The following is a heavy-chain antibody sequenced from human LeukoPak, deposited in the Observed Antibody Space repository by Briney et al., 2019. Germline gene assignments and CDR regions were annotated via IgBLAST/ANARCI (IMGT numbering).Heavy chain of an antibody. V-gene: IGHV1-46*01. Sequence: ASVKVSCKASGGTFSSYAISWVRQAPGQGLEWMGIINPSGGSTSYAQKFQGRVTMTRDTSTSTVYMELSSLRSEDTAVYYCARDSDYGDTINAVYFQHWGQGTLVTVSS. CDR1: GGTFSSYA. CDR3: ARDSDYGDTINAVYFQH. D-gene: IGHD4-17*01. CDR2: INPSGGST. J-gene: IGHJ1*01.